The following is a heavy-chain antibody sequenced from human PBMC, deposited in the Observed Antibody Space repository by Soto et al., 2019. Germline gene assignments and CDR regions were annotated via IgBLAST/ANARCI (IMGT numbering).Heavy chain of an antibody. CDR1: GITFSSYG. Sequence: PGGSLRLSCAASGITFSSYGMHWVRQAPGKGLEWVSGINSGGRTYYADSVKGRFTISRDNTKNTLYLQMISLRAEDTAVYYCAKDYQPVVAARPGWYYYYYGMDVWGQGTTVTVSS. D-gene: IGHD6-6*01. V-gene: IGHV3-23*01. CDR3: AKDYQPVVAARPGWYYYYYGMDV. CDR2: INSGGRT. J-gene: IGHJ6*02.